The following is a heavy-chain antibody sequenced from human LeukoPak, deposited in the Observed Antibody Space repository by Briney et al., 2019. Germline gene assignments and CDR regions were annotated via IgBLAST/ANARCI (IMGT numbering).Heavy chain of an antibody. V-gene: IGHV5-51*01. J-gene: IGHJ4*02. D-gene: IGHD5-18*01. CDR1: GYRFTSYW. CDR2: IYPGDSDT. CDR3: ARRGEAMDPFDY. Sequence: GESLKISCKGPGYRFTSYWIGWVRQMPGKGLEWMGIIYPGDSDTRYSPSFQGQVTISADKSINTAYLQWSSLKASDTAIYYCARRGEAMDPFDYWGQGTLVTVSS.